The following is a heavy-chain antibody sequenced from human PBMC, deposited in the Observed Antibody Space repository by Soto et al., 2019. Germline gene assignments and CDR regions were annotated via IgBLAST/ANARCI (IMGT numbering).Heavy chain of an antibody. CDR2: IFTRDSET. Sequence: GESLKISCKGPGHLFNNHWVGWVRQTPGKGLEWMGLIFTRDSETKTSPSFQGHVSFSVDNSINTVYLQWTSLKTTDTGIYFCARGYFDSGHGYDLWGQGTLVTVSS. CDR3: ARGYFDSGHGYDL. D-gene: IGHD3-10*01. V-gene: IGHV5-51*01. J-gene: IGHJ5*02. CDR1: GHLFNNHW.